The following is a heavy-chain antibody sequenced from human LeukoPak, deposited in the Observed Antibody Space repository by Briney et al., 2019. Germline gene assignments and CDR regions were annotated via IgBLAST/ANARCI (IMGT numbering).Heavy chain of an antibody. CDR3: ASSTAATGLGSWDYGMDV. CDR2: IIPIFGIA. Sequence: GASVKVSCKASGGTFSSYAISWVRQAPGQGLEWMGRIIPIFGIANYAQKFQGRVTITADKSTSTAYMELSSLRSEDTAVYYCASSTAATGLGSWDYGMDVWGQGTTVTVSS. D-gene: IGHD2-2*01. V-gene: IGHV1-69*04. CDR1: GGTFSSYA. J-gene: IGHJ6*02.